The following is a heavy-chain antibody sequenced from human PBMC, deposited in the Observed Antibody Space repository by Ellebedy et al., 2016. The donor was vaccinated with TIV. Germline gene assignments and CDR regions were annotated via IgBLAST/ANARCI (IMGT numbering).Heavy chain of an antibody. D-gene: IGHD2-2*01. CDR3: ARDLGYDAIGYYLGY. V-gene: IGHV3-30*03. J-gene: IGHJ4*02. CDR2: ISYDGSNK. CDR1: GFTFSSYG. Sequence: GGSLRLSCAASGFTFSSYGMHWVRQAPGKGLEWVAVISYDGSNKYYADSVKGRFTISRDNSKSILYLQMNSLTVEDTAVYYCARDLGYDAIGYYLGYWGQGTLVTVSS.